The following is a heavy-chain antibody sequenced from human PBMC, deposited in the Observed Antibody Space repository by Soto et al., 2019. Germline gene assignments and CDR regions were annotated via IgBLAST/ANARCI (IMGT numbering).Heavy chain of an antibody. J-gene: IGHJ4*02. Sequence: EVYLLESGGGLVHPGESLRLSCAASGFIFSNYAMSWVRQAPGKGLEWVSTISVPDVGTAYADSVKGRFTISRDNSKNTLYLQMNSLRVEDTAVYYCAKDAPGSGWLSDSWGQGARVTVSS. D-gene: IGHD3-22*01. CDR2: ISVPDVGT. CDR3: AKDAPGSGWLSDS. CDR1: GFIFSNYA. V-gene: IGHV3-23*01.